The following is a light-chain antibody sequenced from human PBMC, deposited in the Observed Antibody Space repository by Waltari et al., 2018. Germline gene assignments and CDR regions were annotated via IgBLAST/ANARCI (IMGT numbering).Light chain of an antibody. Sequence: QSVLTQPPSASGTPGQRVTISCSGSSSNIGSNTVNWYQQLPGTAPKLLIYSNNPRPSGGPDRFSGSKSGTSASLAISGLQSEDEADYYCAAWDDSLNGLVFGGGTKLTVL. CDR2: SNN. V-gene: IGLV1-44*01. CDR3: AAWDDSLNGLV. CDR1: SSNIGSNT. J-gene: IGLJ2*01.